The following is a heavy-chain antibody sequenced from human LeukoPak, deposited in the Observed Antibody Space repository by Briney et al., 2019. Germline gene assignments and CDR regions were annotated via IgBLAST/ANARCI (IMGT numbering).Heavy chain of an antibody. D-gene: IGHD3-3*01. V-gene: IGHV3-21*01. J-gene: IGHJ4*02. Sequence: GGSLRLSCAASGFTFSSYSMNWVRQAPGKGLEWVSSISSSSSYIYYADSVKGRFTISRDNAKNSLYLQMNSLRAEDTAVYYCAREGTYDFANPVDYWGQGTLVTVSS. CDR1: GFTFSSYS. CDR2: ISSSSSYI. CDR3: AREGTYDFANPVDY.